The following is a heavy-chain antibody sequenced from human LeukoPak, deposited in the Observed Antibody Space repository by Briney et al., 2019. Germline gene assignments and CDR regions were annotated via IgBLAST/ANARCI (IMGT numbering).Heavy chain of an antibody. CDR1: GFTFSSYG. CDR3: AKDLYDSSGYYPYDAFDI. CDR2: IWDDGSNK. V-gene: IGHV3-33*06. J-gene: IGHJ3*02. Sequence: PGRSLRLSRAASGFTFSSYGMHWVRQAPGKGLEWVAVIWDDGSNKYYADSVKGRFTISRDNTKSTLYLQMNSLRAEDTAVYYCAKDLYDSSGYYPYDAFDIWGQGTMVTVSS. D-gene: IGHD3-22*01.